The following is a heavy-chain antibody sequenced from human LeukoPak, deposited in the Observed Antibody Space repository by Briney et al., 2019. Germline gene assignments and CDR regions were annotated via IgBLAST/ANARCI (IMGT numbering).Heavy chain of an antibody. V-gene: IGHV3-74*01. J-gene: IGHJ4*02. CDR2: INSDGTIT. CDR3: ARSNTLALDY. CDR1: GFTVSSNY. Sequence: PGGSLRLSCAASGFTVSSNYMNWVRQAPGKGLVWVSRINSDGTITNYADSVKGRFTISRDNAKNTLYLQMNSLRAEDASVYYCARSNTLALDYWGQGTLVTVSS. D-gene: IGHD2-2*02.